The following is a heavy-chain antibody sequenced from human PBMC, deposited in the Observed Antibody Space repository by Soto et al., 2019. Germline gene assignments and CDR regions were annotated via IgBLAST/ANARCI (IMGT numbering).Heavy chain of an antibody. V-gene: IGHV4-30-4*02. CDR3: VRLAGAVAPRDY. CDR1: GGSISSGDYY. D-gene: IGHD6-19*01. J-gene: IGHJ4*02. Sequence: SETLSLTCTVSGGSISSGDYYWSWIRQPPGKGLEWIGYIYYSGSTYYNPSLKSRVTISVDTSKNQFSLKLSSVNAADTDVYYFVRLAGAVAPRDYWGQGILVSVS. CDR2: IYYSGST.